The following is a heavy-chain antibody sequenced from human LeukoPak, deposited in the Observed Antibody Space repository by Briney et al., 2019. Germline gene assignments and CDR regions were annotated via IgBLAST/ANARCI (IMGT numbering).Heavy chain of an antibody. V-gene: IGHV3-30*04. CDR1: GFTFSSYA. CDR3: AKASVSGSHWLAYYFDY. Sequence: GGSLRLSCAASGFTFSSYAMHWVRQAPGKGLEWVAVISDDGNNDYYADSVRGRFIMSRDSSKNTLFLQMNSLRAEDSAVYYCAKASVSGSHWLAYYFDYWGQGTLVTVSS. D-gene: IGHD6-19*01. CDR2: ISDDGNND. J-gene: IGHJ4*02.